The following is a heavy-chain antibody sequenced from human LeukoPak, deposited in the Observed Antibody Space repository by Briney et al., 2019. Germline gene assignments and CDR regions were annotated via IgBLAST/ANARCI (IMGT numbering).Heavy chain of an antibody. V-gene: IGHV4-39*01. CDR2: IYYSGST. CDR1: GGSISSSSYY. J-gene: IGHJ4*02. Sequence: SETLSLTCTVSGGSISSSSYYWGWIRQPPGKGLEWIGSIYYSGSTYYNPSLKSRVTISVDTSKNQFSLKLSSVTAADTAVYYCARGSGYYLSLPFDYWGQGTLVTVSS. D-gene: IGHD3-22*01. CDR3: ARGSGYYLSLPFDY.